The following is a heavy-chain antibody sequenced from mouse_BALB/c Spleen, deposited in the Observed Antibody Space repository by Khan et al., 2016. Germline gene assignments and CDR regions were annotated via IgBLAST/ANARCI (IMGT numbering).Heavy chain of an antibody. CDR1: GFTFSNYW. CDR2: IRLKSNNYAT. D-gene: IGHD2-14*01. V-gene: IGHV6-6*02. Sequence: EVKLEESGGDLVQPGGSMKLSCVVSGFTFSNYWMNWVRQSPEKGLEWVAEIRLKSNNYATHYAESVKGRFTISRDDSKSSVYLQMNNLRAEDTAIYYCTRAYYRYILFAYWGRGTLVTVSA. J-gene: IGHJ3*01. CDR3: TRAYYRYILFAY.